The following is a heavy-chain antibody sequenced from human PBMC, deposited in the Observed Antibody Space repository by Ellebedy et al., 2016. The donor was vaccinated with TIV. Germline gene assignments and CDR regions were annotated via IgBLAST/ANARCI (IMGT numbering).Heavy chain of an antibody. J-gene: IGHJ4*02. D-gene: IGHD3-10*01. CDR3: ARDGPYGSGRTFDY. CDR2: VYYSGST. V-gene: IGHV4-31*03. CDR1: GGSISSGNYF. Sequence: MPSETLSLTCTVSGGSISSGNYFWSWIRHHPGKGLEWIGYVYYSGSTYYNPSLKSRVTISIDTSKNHFSLNVSSATAADTAVYYCARDGPYGSGRTFDYWGQGTLVTVSS.